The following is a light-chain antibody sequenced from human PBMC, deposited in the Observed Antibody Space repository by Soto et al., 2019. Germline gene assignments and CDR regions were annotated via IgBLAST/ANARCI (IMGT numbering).Light chain of an antibody. Sequence: QSVLTQPRSVSGSPGQSVSISCTGTRSDVGGYHYVSWYQHHPVKAPELIIHDVNKRPSGVPDRFSGSKSGNTASLTISGLQAEDEAEYYCGSYGGSYNLVFGGGTKLTVL. V-gene: IGLV2-11*01. CDR2: DVN. CDR1: RSDVGGYHY. J-gene: IGLJ3*02. CDR3: GSYGGSYNLV.